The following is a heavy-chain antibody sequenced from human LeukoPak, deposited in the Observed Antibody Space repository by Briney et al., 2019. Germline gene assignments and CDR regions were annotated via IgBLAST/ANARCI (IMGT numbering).Heavy chain of an antibody. V-gene: IGHV4-4*09. D-gene: IGHD3-10*01. CDR2: IYTSGST. Sequence: SETLSLTCTVAAGSISSYYWSWIRQPPGKGLEWIGYIYTSGSTNYNPSPKSRVTISVDTSKNQFSLKLSSVTAADTAVYYCARHVYYYGSGAGMSGMDVWGQGTTVTVSS. CDR1: AGSISSYY. CDR3: ARHVYYYGSGAGMSGMDV. J-gene: IGHJ6*02.